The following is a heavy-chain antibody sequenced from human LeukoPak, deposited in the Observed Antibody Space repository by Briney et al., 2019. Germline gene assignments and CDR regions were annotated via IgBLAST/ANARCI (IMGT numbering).Heavy chain of an antibody. CDR3: ARGGYPYFDY. Sequence: PGGSLRLSCAASGVTVSSNYMSWVRHAPGKGLEWVSVIYSGGSTYYADSVKGRFTISRDNSKNTLYLQMNSLRAEDTAVYYCARGGYPYFDYWGQGTLVTVSS. J-gene: IGHJ4*02. CDR2: IYSGGST. V-gene: IGHV3-53*01. CDR1: GVTVSSNY. D-gene: IGHD3-16*02.